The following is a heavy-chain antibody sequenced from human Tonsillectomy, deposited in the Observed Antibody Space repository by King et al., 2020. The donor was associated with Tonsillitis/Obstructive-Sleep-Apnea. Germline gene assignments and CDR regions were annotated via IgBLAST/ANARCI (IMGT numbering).Heavy chain of an antibody. D-gene: IGHD1-7*01. CDR3: AKPNWNYESDWFDP. CDR1: GFTFSNRA. Sequence: VQLVQSGGGLVQPGGSLRLSCAASGFTFSNRAMSWVRQAPGKGLEWVSGISGSGDSTYYADSVRGRFIISRDNSKNILYLQMNNLGAEDTAVYYCAKPNWNYESDWFDPWGQGTLVTVSS. V-gene: IGHV3-23*04. J-gene: IGHJ5*02. CDR2: ISGSGDST.